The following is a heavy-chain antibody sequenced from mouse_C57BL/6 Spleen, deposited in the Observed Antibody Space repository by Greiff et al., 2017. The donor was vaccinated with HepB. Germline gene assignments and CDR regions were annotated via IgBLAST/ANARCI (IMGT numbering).Heavy chain of an antibody. J-gene: IGHJ4*01. Sequence: EVKVVESGGGLVKPGGSLKLSCAASGFTFSDYGMHWVRQAPEKGLEWVAYISSGSSTIYYADTVKGRFTISRDNAKNTLFLQMPSLRSEDTAMSYCARRGTGFLYYYAMDDWGQGISVTVAS. CDR2: ISSGSSTI. CDR3: ARRGTGFLYYYAMDD. V-gene: IGHV5-17*01. CDR1: GFTFSDYG. D-gene: IGHD4-1*01.